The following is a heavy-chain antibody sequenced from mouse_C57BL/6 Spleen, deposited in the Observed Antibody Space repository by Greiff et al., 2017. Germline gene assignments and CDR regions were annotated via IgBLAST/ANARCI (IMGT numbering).Heavy chain of an antibody. CDR1: GFTFSDYG. J-gene: IGHJ4*01. D-gene: IGHD2-5*01. CDR2: ISSGSSTI. V-gene: IGHV5-17*01. CDR3: ARDSNYEGYYAMDY. Sequence: EVQLQESGGGLVKPGGSLKLSCAASGFTFSDYGMHWVRQAPEKGLEWVAYISSGSSTIYYADTVKGRFTISRDNAKNTLFLQMTSLRSEDTAMYYGARDSNYEGYYAMDYWGQGTSVTVSS.